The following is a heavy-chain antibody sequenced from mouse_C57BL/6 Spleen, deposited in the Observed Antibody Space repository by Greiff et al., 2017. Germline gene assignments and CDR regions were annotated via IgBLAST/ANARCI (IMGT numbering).Heavy chain of an antibody. CDR2: IYPGDGDT. Sequence: VQLQESGAELVKPGASVKISCKASGYAFSSYWMNWVKQRPGKGIEWIGQIYPGDGDTNYNGKFKGKATLTADKSSSTAYMQLSSLTSEDSAVYFCARDYGHDGGFAYWGQGTLVTVSA. D-gene: IGHD2-2*01. V-gene: IGHV1-80*01. CDR1: GYAFSSYW. CDR3: ARDYGHDGGFAY. J-gene: IGHJ3*01.